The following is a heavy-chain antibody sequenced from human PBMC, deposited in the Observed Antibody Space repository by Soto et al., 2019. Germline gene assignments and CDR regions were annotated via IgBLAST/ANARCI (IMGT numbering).Heavy chain of an antibody. CDR3: ARHVFAPGGRWFGP. D-gene: IGHD2-15*01. CDR2: IYSNDNT. Sequence: PSETLSLTCTVSGGSVSSSSYSWGWVRQSPGKGLEWIGTIYSNDNTHCNPSLLSRVTISVDTSKNEFSLRLNSVTAADTALYFCARHVFAPGGRWFGPWGPGLLVTVSS. V-gene: IGHV4-39*01. J-gene: IGHJ5*02. CDR1: GGSVSSSSYS.